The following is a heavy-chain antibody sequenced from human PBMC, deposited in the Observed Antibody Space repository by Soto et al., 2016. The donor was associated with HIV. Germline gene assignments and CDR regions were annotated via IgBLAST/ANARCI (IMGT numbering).Heavy chain of an antibody. V-gene: IGHV4-34*01. Sequence: QVQLQQWGAGLLKPSETLSLTCAVYGGSFSGFQWTWIRQAPGKGLEWIGEVNHSGHTKYNPSLKGRLTISTDTSKNQFSLKVTSVTAADTAVYYCARDVXSSSSDDYYYYMDVWGQRATVTVSS. CDR1: GGSFSGFQ. CDR2: VNHSGHT. D-gene: IGHD6-6*01. J-gene: IGHJ6*03. CDR3: ARDVXSSSSDDYYYYMDV.